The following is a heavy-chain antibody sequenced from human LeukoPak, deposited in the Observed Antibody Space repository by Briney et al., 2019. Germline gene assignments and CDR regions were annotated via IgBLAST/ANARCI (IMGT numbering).Heavy chain of an antibody. CDR1: GYTFTSYG. V-gene: IGHV1-18*01. Sequence: ASVKVSCKASGYTFTSYGISWVRQAPGQGLEWMGWISAYNGNTNYAQKLQGRVTMITDTSTSTAYMELRSLRSDDTAVYYCARDRDDVLLWFGELLLAGSFDYWGQGTLVTVSS. CDR3: ARDRDDVLLWFGELLLAGSFDY. CDR2: ISAYNGNT. D-gene: IGHD3-10*01. J-gene: IGHJ4*02.